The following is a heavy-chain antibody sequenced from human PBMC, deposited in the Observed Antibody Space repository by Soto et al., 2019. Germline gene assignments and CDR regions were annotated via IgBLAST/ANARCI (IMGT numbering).Heavy chain of an antibody. J-gene: IGHJ4*02. D-gene: IGHD5-18*01. CDR2: IYSSGST. CDR3: ARDIGSYTYGEGY. CDR1: GGSISSYY. V-gene: IGHV4-4*07. Sequence: SETLSLTCTVSGGSISSYYWRWIRQPGGKGLEWIGRIYSSGSTDYNPSLKSRVTMSVDTSKNQFSLKLSSVTAADTAVYYCARDIGSYTYGEGYWGQGTLVTVSS.